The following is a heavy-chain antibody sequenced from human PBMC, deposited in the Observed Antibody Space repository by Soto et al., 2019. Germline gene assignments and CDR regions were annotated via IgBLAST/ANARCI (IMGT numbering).Heavy chain of an antibody. V-gene: IGHV1-69*06. CDR1: GVTFSSYA. CDR3: ARGYHYDFWSGYLSYYGMDV. CDR2: IIPIFGTA. J-gene: IGHJ6*02. Sequence: ASVKVSCKASGVTFSSYAISWVRQAPGQGLEWMGGIIPIFGTANYAQKFQGRVTITADKSTSTAYMELSSLRSEDTAVYYCARGYHYDFWSGYLSYYGMDVWGQGTTVTVSS. D-gene: IGHD3-3*01.